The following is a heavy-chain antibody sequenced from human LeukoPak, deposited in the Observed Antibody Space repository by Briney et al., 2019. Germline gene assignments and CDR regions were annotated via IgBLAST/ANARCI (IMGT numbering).Heavy chain of an antibody. D-gene: IGHD1-26*01. CDR1: GFTFRSYA. CDR2: ISYDGDDGSNI. J-gene: IGHJ4*02. V-gene: IGHV3-30-3*01. Sequence: GGSLRLSCAASGFTFRSYAMHWVRQAPGKGLEWVAVISYDGDDGSNIYYADSVKGRFTISRDNSKSTLYLQMNSLRAEDTAVYYCARDRVGATDYFDYWGQGTLVTVSS. CDR3: ARDRVGATDYFDY.